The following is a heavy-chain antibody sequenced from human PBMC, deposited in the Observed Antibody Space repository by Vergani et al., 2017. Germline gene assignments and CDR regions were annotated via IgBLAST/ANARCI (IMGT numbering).Heavy chain of an antibody. V-gene: IGHV1-69*13. Sequence: QVQLVQSGAEVKKPGASVKVSCKASGYTFTSYAISWVRQAPGQGLEWMGGIIPIFGTANYAQKFQGRVTITADESTSTAYMELSSLRSEDTAVYYCASPEGFGDRNAFDIWGQGTMVTVSS. J-gene: IGHJ3*02. CDR1: GYTFTSYA. CDR2: IIPIFGTA. D-gene: IGHD3-10*01. CDR3: ASPEGFGDRNAFDI.